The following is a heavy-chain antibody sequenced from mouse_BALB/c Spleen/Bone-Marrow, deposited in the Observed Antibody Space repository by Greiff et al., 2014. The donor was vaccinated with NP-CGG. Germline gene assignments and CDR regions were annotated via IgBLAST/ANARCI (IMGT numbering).Heavy chain of an antibody. CDR2: VSSGGNYT. D-gene: IGHD4-1*01. CDR3: AREGLWDISYTMDY. CDR1: GFTFSSYV. Sequence: EVQLVESGGGSVKPGGSLKLSCAASGFTFSSYVMSRVRQSPEKRLEWVAEVSSGGNYTYYPDTVTGRFTISRDNAKNTLYLEMSSLRSEDTAIYYCAREGLWDISYTMDYWGQGTSVTVSS. J-gene: IGHJ4*01. V-gene: IGHV5-9-4*01.